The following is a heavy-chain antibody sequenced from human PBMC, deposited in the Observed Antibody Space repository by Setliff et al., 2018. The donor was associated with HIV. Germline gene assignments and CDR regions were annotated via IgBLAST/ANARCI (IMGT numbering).Heavy chain of an antibody. CDR3: ARDYHVAATDY. J-gene: IGHJ4*02. Sequence: GGSLRLSCAASGFTFSSYWMHWVRQAPGKGLVRVSRLNSDGSSKSYADAVKGRFTISRDNAKNTLYLQMNSLRPEDTAVYYCARDYHVAATDYWGQGTLVTVSS. D-gene: IGHD6-13*01. V-gene: IGHV3-74*01. CDR1: GFTFSSYW. CDR2: LNSDGSSK.